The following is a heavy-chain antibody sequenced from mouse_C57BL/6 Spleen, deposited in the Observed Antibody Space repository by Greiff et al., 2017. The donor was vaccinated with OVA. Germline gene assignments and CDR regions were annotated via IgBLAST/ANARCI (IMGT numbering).Heavy chain of an antibody. J-gene: IGHJ2*01. V-gene: IGHV1-81*01. CDR1: GYTFTSYG. Sequence: QVQLQQSGAELARPGASVKLSCKASGYTFTSYGISWVKQRTGQGLEWIGEIYPRSGNTYYNEKFKGKATLTADKSSSTAYMELRSLTSEDSAVYFCARRVYYDYDDYFDYWGQGTTLTVSS. CDR2: IYPRSGNT. CDR3: ARRVYYDYDDYFDY. D-gene: IGHD2-4*01.